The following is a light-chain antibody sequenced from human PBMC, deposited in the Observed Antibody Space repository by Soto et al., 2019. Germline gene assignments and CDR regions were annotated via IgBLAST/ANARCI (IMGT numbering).Light chain of an antibody. Sequence: DIQMTQSPSTRSASVGDRVTITCRASQSISSWLAWYQQKPGKAPKVLIYDASSLESGVPSRFSGSGSGTEFTLTISSLQPDEFATYYCQQYNSYSLTVGGGTKVEIK. CDR3: QQYNSYSLT. CDR1: QSISSW. J-gene: IGKJ4*01. CDR2: DAS. V-gene: IGKV1-5*01.